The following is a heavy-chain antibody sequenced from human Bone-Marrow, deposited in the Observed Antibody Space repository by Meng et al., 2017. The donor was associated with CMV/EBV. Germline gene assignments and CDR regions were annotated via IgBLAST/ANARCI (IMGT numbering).Heavy chain of an antibody. Sequence: GGSLRLSCAASGFTFDDYGMSWVRQAPGKGLEWVSGINWNGGSTGYADSVKGRFTISRDNAKNTLYLQMNSLRAEDTAVYHCARDYYDSSGYYDDWGQGTLVTVSS. J-gene: IGHJ4*02. CDR2: INWNGGST. D-gene: IGHD3-22*01. CDR1: GFTFDDYG. CDR3: ARDYYDSSGYYDD. V-gene: IGHV3-20*01.